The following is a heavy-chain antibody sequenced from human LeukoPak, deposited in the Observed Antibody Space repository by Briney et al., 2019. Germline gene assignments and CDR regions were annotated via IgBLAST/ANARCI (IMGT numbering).Heavy chain of an antibody. CDR1: GFTFGSYA. J-gene: IGHJ4*02. D-gene: IGHD5-12*01. Sequence: PGGSLRLSCAASGFTFGSYAMNWVRQAPGKGLEWVSAISGGGGTTYYADSVKGRFTISRDNSKNTLFLQMNSLRAEDTAVYYCAKDREGLSSGYDLEYFDYWGQGTLVTVSS. CDR2: ISGGGGTT. CDR3: AKDREGLSSGYDLEYFDY. V-gene: IGHV3-23*01.